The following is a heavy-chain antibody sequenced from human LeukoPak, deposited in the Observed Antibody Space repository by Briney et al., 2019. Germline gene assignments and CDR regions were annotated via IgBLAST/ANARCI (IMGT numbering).Heavy chain of an antibody. Sequence: SETLSLTCTVSGGSISSYYWSWIRQPPGKGLEWIGYIYYSGSTNYNPSLKSRVTISVDTSKNQFSLKLSSVTAADTAVYYCARVYDYGDYGADYWGQGTLVTVSS. CDR1: GGSISSYY. CDR2: IYYSGST. V-gene: IGHV4-59*08. CDR3: ARVYDYGDYGADY. J-gene: IGHJ4*02. D-gene: IGHD4-17*01.